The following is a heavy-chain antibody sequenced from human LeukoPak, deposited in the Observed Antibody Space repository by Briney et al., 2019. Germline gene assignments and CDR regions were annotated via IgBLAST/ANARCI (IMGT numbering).Heavy chain of an antibody. CDR1: GGTFSSYA. V-gene: IGHV1-69*06. CDR3: AISGYYYYYMDV. Sequence: EASVKVSCKASGGTFSSYAISCVRQAPGQGLEWMGGIIPIFGTANYAQKFQGRVTITADKSTSTAYMELSSLRSEDTAVYYCAISGYYYYYMDVWGKGTTVTVSS. D-gene: IGHD3-10*01. J-gene: IGHJ6*03. CDR2: IIPIFGTA.